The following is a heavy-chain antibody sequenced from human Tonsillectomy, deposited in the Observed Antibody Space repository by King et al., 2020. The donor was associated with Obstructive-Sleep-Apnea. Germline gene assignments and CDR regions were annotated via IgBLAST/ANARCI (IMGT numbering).Heavy chain of an antibody. J-gene: IGHJ4*02. V-gene: IGHV3-30*04. CDR2: ISYDGSNK. Sequence: GQLVQSGGGVVQPGRSLRLSCAASGFTFSSYAMHWVRQAPGKGLEWVAVISYDGSNKYYADSVKGRFTISRDNSKNTLYLQMNSLRAEDTAVYYCARDHHDFWSGYYAAYYFDYWGQGTLVTVSS. D-gene: IGHD3-3*01. CDR3: ARDHHDFWSGYYAAYYFDY. CDR1: GFTFSSYA.